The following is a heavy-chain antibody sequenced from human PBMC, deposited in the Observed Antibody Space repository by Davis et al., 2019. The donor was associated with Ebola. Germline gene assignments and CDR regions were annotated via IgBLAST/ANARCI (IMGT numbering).Heavy chain of an antibody. J-gene: IGHJ4*02. D-gene: IGHD6-13*01. CDR2: ISNTNGDT. Sequence: ASVKVSCKASGYTFTNYGVSWVRQAPGQGLEWMGWISNTNGDTSYAQKVQGRVPITNNTSTSTAYMELRSLRPDDTAVYYCARGDIAAAGIDYWGQGTLVTVSS. CDR1: GYTFTNYG. V-gene: IGHV1-18*01. CDR3: ARGDIAAAGIDY.